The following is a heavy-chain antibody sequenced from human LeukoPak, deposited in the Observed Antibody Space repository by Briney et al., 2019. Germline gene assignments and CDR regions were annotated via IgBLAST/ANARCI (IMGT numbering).Heavy chain of an antibody. CDR3: ARDQAPAYCGGDCYSNWYFDL. J-gene: IGHJ2*01. D-gene: IGHD2-21*01. CDR1: GFTFSSYA. CDR2: ISGSGGST. Sequence: PGGSLRLSCAASGFTFSSYAMSWVRQAPGKGLEWVSAISGSGGSTYYADSVKGRFTISRDNSKNTLYLQMNSLRAEDTAVYYCARDQAPAYCGGDCYSNWYFDLWGRGTLVTVSS. V-gene: IGHV3-23*01.